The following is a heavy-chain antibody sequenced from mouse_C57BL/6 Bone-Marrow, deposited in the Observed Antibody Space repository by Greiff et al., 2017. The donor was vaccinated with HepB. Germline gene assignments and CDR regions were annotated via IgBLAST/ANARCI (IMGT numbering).Heavy chain of an antibody. V-gene: IGHV5-16*01. CDR1: GFTFSDYY. J-gene: IGHJ1*03. CDR2: INYDGSST. Sequence: EVKLMESEGGLVQPGSSMKLSCTASGFTFSDYYMAWVRQVPEKGLEWVANINYDGSSTYYLDSLKSRFIISRDNAKNMLYLQMSSLKSEDTATYYCARDPDGSSRYWYFDVWGTGTTVTVSS. CDR3: ARDPDGSSRYWYFDV. D-gene: IGHD1-1*01.